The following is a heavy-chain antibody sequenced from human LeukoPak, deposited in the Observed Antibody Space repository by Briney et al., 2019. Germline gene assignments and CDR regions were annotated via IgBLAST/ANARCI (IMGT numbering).Heavy chain of an antibody. D-gene: IGHD6-13*01. CDR3: VKDHGYSRSWYVRGLDY. Sequence: GGSLRLSCSASRFTLSGYAMHWVRQAPEKGLEYVSAISSNGGSTHYADSVKGRFTISRDNFKNTLYLQMSSLRAEDTAVYYCVKDHGYSRSWYVRGLDYWGQGTLVTVSS. V-gene: IGHV3-64D*09. CDR2: ISSNGGST. J-gene: IGHJ4*02. CDR1: RFTLSGYA.